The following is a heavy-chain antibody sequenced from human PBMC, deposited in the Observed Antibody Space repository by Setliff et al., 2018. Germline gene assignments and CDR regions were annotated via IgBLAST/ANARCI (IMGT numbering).Heavy chain of an antibody. Sequence: GGSLRLSCAASGFALNSYAMIWVRQAPGKGLEWVSVIYSGGRTTYYADSVEGRFTISRDSSKNTLYLQMNSLRVEDTAVYYCAKGQGGRDSGTIEAAIYGPQSYYFDYWGQGTLVTVSS. J-gene: IGHJ4*02. D-gene: IGHD6-13*01. V-gene: IGHV3-23*03. CDR3: AKGQGGRDSGTIEAAIYGPQSYYFDY. CDR2: IYSGGRTT. CDR1: GFALNSYA.